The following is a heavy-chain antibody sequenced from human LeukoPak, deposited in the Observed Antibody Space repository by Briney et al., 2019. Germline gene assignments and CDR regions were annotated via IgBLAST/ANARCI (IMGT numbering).Heavy chain of an antibody. V-gene: IGHV1-8*02. J-gene: IGHJ3*02. CDR1: GYTFTSYG. CDR2: MNPNSGNT. Sequence: ASVKVSCKASGYTFTSYGISWVRQAPGQGLEWMGWMNPNSGNTGYAQKFQGRVTMTRNTSISTAYMELSSLRSEDTAVYYCARVSNDYVWGSYRYNPSDAFDIWGQGTMVTVSS. CDR3: ARVSNDYVWGSYRYNPSDAFDI. D-gene: IGHD3-16*02.